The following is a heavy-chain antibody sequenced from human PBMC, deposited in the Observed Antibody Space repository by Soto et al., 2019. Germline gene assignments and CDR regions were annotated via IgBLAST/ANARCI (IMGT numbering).Heavy chain of an antibody. CDR3: ARRYGVYFDY. CDR2: IYYSGST. J-gene: IGHJ4*02. D-gene: IGHD4-17*01. V-gene: IGHV4-59*08. Sequence: QVQLQESGPGLVKPSETLSLTCTVSGGSISSYYWSWIRQPPGKGLEWIGYIYYSGSTNYNPSLKSRVTIPVDTSKNQFSRKLSSVTAADTAVSYCARRYGVYFDYWGPGTLVTVSS. CDR1: GGSISSYY.